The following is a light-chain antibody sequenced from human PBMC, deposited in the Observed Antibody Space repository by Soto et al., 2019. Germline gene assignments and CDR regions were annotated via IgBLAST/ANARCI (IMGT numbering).Light chain of an antibody. CDR1: SSDVGAYNY. V-gene: IGLV2-14*01. Sequence: QSALTQPASVSGSLGQSITISCTGTSSDVGAYNYVSWYQQQPGKAPKLMISEVSNRPSGVSNRFSGSKSRNTASLIISGLQAEDEADYYCCSFTSITTYVFGTGTKVTVL. J-gene: IGLJ1*01. CDR3: CSFTSITTYV. CDR2: EVS.